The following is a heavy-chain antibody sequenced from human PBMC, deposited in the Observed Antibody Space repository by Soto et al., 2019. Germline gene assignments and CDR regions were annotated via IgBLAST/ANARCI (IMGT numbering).Heavy chain of an antibody. J-gene: IGHJ6*02. V-gene: IGHV4-4*02. D-gene: IGHD3-22*01. CDR2: IHHSETT. CDR1: GAPITRNNW. CDR3: ARTSYYDSTGYYNLDV. Sequence: SETLSLTCAVSGAPITRNNWGARLRRSPGEGLEWIGEIHHSETTNYNPSLNSRVSISVDKSKNQFSLKLNSVNAADTADYYCARTSYYDSTGYYNLDVWGPGTTVTVSS.